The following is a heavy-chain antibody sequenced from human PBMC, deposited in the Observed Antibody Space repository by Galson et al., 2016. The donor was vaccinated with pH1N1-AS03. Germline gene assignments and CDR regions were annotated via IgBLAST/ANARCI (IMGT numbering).Heavy chain of an antibody. V-gene: IGHV1-69*13. J-gene: IGHJ4*02. CDR1: GGTFISYV. Sequence: SVKVSCKASGGTFISYVISWVRQAPGQGLEWMGEIIPIFGTSNYAQRFQGRVTITADESTSTAYMELSSLRSDDTAVYYCARGFSRISVAGTVSLWGQGTLVTVSS. D-gene: IGHD6-19*01. CDR3: ARGFSRISVAGTVSL. CDR2: IIPIFGTS.